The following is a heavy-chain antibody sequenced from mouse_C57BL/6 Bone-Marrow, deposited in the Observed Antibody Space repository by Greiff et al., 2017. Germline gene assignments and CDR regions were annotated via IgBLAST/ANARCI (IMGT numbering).Heavy chain of an antibody. CDR1: GFTFSSYA. CDR3: ASSTVVAHFDY. CDR2: ISDGGSYT. Sequence: EVQRVESGGGLVKPGGSLKLSCAASGFTFSSYAMSWVRQTPEKRLEWVATISDGGSYTYYPDNVKGRFTISRDNAKNNLYLQMSHLKAEDTAMYYCASSTVVAHFDYWGQGTTLTVSS. V-gene: IGHV5-4*01. D-gene: IGHD1-1*01. J-gene: IGHJ2*01.